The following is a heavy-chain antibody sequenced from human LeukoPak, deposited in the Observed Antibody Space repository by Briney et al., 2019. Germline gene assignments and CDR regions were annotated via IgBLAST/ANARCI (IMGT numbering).Heavy chain of an antibody. CDR1: GRSNNNVSYY. D-gene: IGHD6-13*01. CDR2: IHPTGNT. V-gene: IGHV4-61*02. CDR3: ASHYSTSGIDAFDV. J-gene: IGHJ3*01. Sequence: SETLPLTCTATGRSNNNVSYYWSWIRQPAGKGLEWIGRIHPTGNTMYNPSLESRGTILMDTSKTQLSLKLTSLTAAASAVYCCASHYSTSGIDAFDVWGQGTVVTVSS.